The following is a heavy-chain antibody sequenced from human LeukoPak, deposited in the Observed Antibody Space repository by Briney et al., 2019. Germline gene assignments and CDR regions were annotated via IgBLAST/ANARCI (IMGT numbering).Heavy chain of an antibody. Sequence: SETLSLTCIVSGYSISSGYYWGWIRQPPGKGLEWIGYIYHSGSTYYNPSLKSRVTISVDTSKNQVSLKLRSVTAADSAVYYCARSYSSGWYGNPGYWGQGTLVTVSS. V-gene: IGHV4-38-2*02. D-gene: IGHD6-19*01. CDR3: ARSYSSGWYGNPGY. CDR1: GYSISSGYY. CDR2: IYHSGST. J-gene: IGHJ4*02.